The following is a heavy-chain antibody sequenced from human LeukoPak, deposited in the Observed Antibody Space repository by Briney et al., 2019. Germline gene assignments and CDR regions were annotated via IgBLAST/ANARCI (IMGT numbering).Heavy chain of an antibody. J-gene: IGHJ4*02. CDR2: IAYDGSRA. Sequence: GRSLRLSCAGSGFTFGGYDMHWFRQTPGKGLEWEAVIAYDGSRAFYADSVKGRFTISRDNSKNTMSVQMDDLRAEDTAVYYCTRYNNDHFDYWGQGTLVTVSS. CDR1: GFTFGGYD. CDR3: TRYNNDHFDY. D-gene: IGHD1-14*01. V-gene: IGHV3-33*01.